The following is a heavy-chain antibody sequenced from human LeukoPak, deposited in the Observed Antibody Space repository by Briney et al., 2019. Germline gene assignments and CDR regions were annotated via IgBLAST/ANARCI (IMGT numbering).Heavy chain of an antibody. CDR3: ARAREATMIVVVTNEGFDY. Sequence: PSETLSLTCTVSGGSISSSSYYWGWIRQLPGKGLEWIGSIYYSGSTYYNPSLKSRVTISVDTSKNQFSLKLSSVTAADTAVYYCARAREATMIVVVTNEGFDYWGQGTLVTVSS. CDR1: GGSISSSSYY. CDR2: IYYSGST. V-gene: IGHV4-39*07. J-gene: IGHJ4*02. D-gene: IGHD3-22*01.